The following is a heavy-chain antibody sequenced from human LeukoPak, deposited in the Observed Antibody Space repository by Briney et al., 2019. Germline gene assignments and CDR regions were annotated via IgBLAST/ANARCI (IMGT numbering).Heavy chain of an antibody. Sequence: PGGSLRLSCAASGFTFSDYYMSWIRQAPGKGLEWVSYISSSGSTIYYPDSVKGRFTISRDNAKNSLYLQMNSLRAEDTAVYYCATGKYEPVAFDYWGQGTLVTVSS. CDR2: ISSSGSTI. D-gene: IGHD1-14*01. J-gene: IGHJ4*02. CDR1: GFTFSDYY. V-gene: IGHV3-11*01. CDR3: ATGKYEPVAFDY.